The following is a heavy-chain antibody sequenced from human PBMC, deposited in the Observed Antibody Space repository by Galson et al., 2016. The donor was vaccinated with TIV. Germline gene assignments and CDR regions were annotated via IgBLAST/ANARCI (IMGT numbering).Heavy chain of an antibody. CDR3: ARALDYFQSSAYSYRSEFYYYPMDV. D-gene: IGHD2-15*01. CDR2: INGDGSDK. J-gene: IGHJ6*02. Sequence: LRLSCAASGFHFSAYWMHWVRQVPGKRLLWVARINGDGSDKDYAESVEGRFTIYRDNARNTLYLQLNRLRAEDTALYFCARALDYFQSSAYSYRSEFYYYPMDVWGQGTTATVSS. V-gene: IGHV3-74*01. CDR1: GFHFSAYW.